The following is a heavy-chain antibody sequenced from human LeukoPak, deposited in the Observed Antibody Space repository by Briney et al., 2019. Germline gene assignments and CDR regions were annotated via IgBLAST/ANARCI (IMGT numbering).Heavy chain of an antibody. CDR3: ARDRMGLRLGELSLLVH. CDR2: ISAYNGNT. Sequence: ASVKVSCKASGYTFTSYGISWVRQAPGQGLEWMGWISAYNGNTHYAQKLQGRVTMTTDTSTSTVYMELRSLRSDDTAVYYCARDRMGLRLGELSLLVHWGQGTLVTVSS. J-gene: IGHJ4*02. V-gene: IGHV1-18*01. CDR1: GYTFTSYG. D-gene: IGHD3-16*02.